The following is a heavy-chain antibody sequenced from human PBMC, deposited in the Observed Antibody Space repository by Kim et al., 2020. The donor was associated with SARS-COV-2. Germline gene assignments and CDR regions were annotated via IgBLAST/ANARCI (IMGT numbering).Heavy chain of an antibody. D-gene: IGHD6-19*01. CDR1: GFTVNNFA. CDR2: DPGGGGRT. J-gene: IGHJ4*02. V-gene: IGHV3-23*01. Sequence: GGSLRLSCGASGFTVNNFAMSWVRQAPGKGLEWVATDPGGGGRTFYADSVKGRFTISRDNSKNTVFLQMNSVRAEDTAVYYCAKAQPLSSGWYDVEDWGQGTLVTVSS. CDR3: AKAQPLSSGWYDVED.